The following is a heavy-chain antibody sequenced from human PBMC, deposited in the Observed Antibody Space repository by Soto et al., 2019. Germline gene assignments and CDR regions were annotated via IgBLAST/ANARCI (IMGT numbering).Heavy chain of an antibody. CDR2: IIPIFGTA. CDR3: ARDRAYYDSSGYYYVYFDY. D-gene: IGHD3-22*01. V-gene: IGHV1-69*06. Sequence: QVPLVQSGAEVKKPGSSVKVSCKASGGTFSSYAISWVRQAPGQGLEWMGGIIPIFGTANYAQKFQGRVTITADKSTSTAYMELSSLRSEDTAVYYCARDRAYYDSSGYYYVYFDYWGQGTLVTVSS. CDR1: GGTFSSYA. J-gene: IGHJ4*02.